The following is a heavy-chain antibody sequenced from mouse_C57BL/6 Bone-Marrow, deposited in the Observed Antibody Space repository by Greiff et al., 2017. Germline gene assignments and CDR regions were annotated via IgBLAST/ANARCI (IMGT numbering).Heavy chain of an antibody. J-gene: IGHJ3*01. V-gene: IGHV1-50*01. CDR1: GYTFTSYW. CDR3: ESERVYYCSSLFDY. Sequence: QVQLQQPGAELVKPGASVKLSCKASGYTFTSYWMQWVKQRPGQGLEWIGELDPSDRYTNYNQKFKGKATLTVDTSSSTAYMQLSSLTSEDAAVYYCESERVYYCSSLFDYWGQGTLVTVSA. D-gene: IGHD1-1*01. CDR2: LDPSDRYT.